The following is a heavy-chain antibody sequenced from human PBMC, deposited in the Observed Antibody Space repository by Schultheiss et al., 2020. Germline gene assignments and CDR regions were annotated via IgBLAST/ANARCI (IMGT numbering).Heavy chain of an antibody. CDR3: AKDGQWELLESWYFDL. CDR2: IYHSGST. J-gene: IGHJ2*01. Sequence: SQTLSLTCTVSGGSISSYYWSWIRQPPGKGLEWIGSIYHSGSTNYNPSLKSRVTISVDTSKNQFSLKLSSVTAADTAVYYCAKDGQWELLESWYFDLWGRGTLVNVSS. V-gene: IGHV4-59*01. CDR1: GGSISSYY. D-gene: IGHD1-26*01.